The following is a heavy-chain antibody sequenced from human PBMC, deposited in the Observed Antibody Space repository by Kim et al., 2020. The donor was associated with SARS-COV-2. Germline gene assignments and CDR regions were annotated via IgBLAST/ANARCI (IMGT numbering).Heavy chain of an antibody. Sequence: TYYNPSLKSRVTISVDTSKNQFSLKLSSVTAADTAVYYCARHRIGGPVDYWGQGTLVTVSS. CDR2: T. D-gene: IGHD3-10*01. CDR3: ARHRIGGPVDY. J-gene: IGHJ4*02. V-gene: IGHV4-39*01.